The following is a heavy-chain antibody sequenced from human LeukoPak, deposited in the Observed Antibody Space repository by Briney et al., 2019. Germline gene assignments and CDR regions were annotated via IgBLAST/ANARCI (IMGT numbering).Heavy chain of an antibody. V-gene: IGHV1-69*13. CDR3: AREGGSSTRAYYYYGMDV. J-gene: IGHJ6*04. CDR2: IIPIFGTA. CDR1: GGTFSSYA. D-gene: IGHD6-13*01. Sequence: SVKVSFKASGGTFSSYAISWVRQAPGQGLEWMGGIIPIFGTANYAQKFQGRVTITADESTSTAYMELSSLRSEDTAVYYCAREGGSSTRAYYYYGMDVWGKGTTVTVSS.